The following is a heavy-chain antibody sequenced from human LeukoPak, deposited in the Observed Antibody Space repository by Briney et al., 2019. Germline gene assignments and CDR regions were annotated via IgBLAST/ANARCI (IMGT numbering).Heavy chain of an antibody. CDR2: IYHSGST. CDR3: AREGVGGSGMLNWFDP. J-gene: IGHJ5*02. V-gene: IGHV4-4*02. CDR1: GGSISSSNW. Sequence: SGTLSLTCAVSGGSISSSNWWSWVRQPPGKGLEWIGEIYHSGSTNYNPSLKSRVTISVDKSKNQFSLKLSSVTAADTAVYYCAREGVGGSGMLNWFDPWGQGTLVIVSS. D-gene: IGHD3-10*01.